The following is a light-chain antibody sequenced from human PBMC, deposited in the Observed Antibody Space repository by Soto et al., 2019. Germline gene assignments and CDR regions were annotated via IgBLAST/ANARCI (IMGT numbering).Light chain of an antibody. CDR3: MQVTHWPPT. CDR2: KVS. J-gene: IGKJ4*01. CDR1: QALVYTDGDTY. V-gene: IGKV2-30*01. Sequence: DVDMTQSPLSLPVTLGQPASISCRSSQALVYTDGDTYLNWFHQRPGQAPRRLIYKVSNRDSGVPDRFSRGGSGTEFSLKIDRVEAEDVGIYYCMQVTHWPPTIGGGTTVEIK.